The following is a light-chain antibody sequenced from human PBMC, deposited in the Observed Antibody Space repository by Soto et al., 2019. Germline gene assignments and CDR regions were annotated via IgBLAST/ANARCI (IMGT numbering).Light chain of an antibody. Sequence: DIQLTQSPSFLSASVGDRVTITCRASQGISSYLAWYQQKPGKAPKLLIYAASTLQCGVTSRFSGSGSGTEYTLTISSPQSGDYATYYCQQLNSYPAFGPGTKVDIK. J-gene: IGKJ3*01. CDR2: AAS. V-gene: IGKV1-9*01. CDR1: QGISSY. CDR3: QQLNSYPA.